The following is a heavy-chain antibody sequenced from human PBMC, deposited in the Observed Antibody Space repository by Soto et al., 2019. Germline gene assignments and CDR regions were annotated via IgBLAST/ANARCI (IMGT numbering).Heavy chain of an antibody. V-gene: IGHV4-30-4*01. D-gene: IGHD3-3*01. CDR1: GGSISSGDYY. CDR3: ARVLTIFGVVPEYYFDY. Sequence: KASETLSRTCTVSGGSISSGDYYWSWIRQPPGKGLEWIGYIYYSGSTYYNPSLKSRVTISVDTSKNQFSLKLSSVTAADTAVYYCARVLTIFGVVPEYYFDYWGQGTLVTVSS. CDR2: IYYSGST. J-gene: IGHJ4*02.